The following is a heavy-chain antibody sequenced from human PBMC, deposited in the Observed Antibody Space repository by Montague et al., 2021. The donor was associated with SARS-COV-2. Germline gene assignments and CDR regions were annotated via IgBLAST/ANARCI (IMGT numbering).Heavy chain of an antibody. CDR2: IYYSGST. CDR1: GGSISSTSYY. CDR3: VRQPGQWLPREWFWFDP. D-gene: IGHD6-19*01. J-gene: IGHJ5*02. V-gene: IGHV4-39*01. Sequence: SETLSLTCTVPGGSISSTSYYWGWLRQPPGKGLECIGSIYYSGSTYYTPSLNSLVTISGDTTKHQFSLKLSFVTAADTAVYYCVRQPGQWLPREWFWFDPWGQGTLVTVSS.